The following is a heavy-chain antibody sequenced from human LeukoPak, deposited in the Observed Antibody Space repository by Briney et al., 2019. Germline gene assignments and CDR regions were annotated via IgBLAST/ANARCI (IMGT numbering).Heavy chain of an antibody. Sequence: PGGSLRLSCAASGFSFSSYEMNWVRQAPEKGLEWVSYISSDGSTTYYADSVKGRFTISRDNAKNSLYLEMNSLRAEDTAVFYCARKGYYYYGMDVWGQGTTVTVSS. CDR1: GFSFSSYE. V-gene: IGHV3-48*03. J-gene: IGHJ6*02. CDR3: ARKGYYYYGMDV. CDR2: ISSDGSTT.